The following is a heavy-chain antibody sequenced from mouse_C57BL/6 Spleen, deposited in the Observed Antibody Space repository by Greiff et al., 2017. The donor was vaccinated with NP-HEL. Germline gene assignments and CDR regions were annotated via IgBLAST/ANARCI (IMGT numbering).Heavy chain of an antibody. CDR1: GYAFSSSW. D-gene: IGHD2-4*01. V-gene: IGHV1-82*01. J-gene: IGHJ3*01. CDR3: ARGGYYDYDGD. CDR2: IYPGDGDT. Sequence: QVQLQQSGPELVKPGASVKISCKASGYAFSSSWMNWVKQRPGKGLEWIGRIYPGDGDTNYNGKFKGKATLTADKSSSTAYMQLSSLTSEDSAVYFCARGGYYDYDGDWGQGTLVTVSA.